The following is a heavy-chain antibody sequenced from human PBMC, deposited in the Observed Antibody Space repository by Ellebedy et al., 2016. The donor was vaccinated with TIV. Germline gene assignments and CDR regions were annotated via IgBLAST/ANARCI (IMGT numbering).Heavy chain of an antibody. CDR1: GFTFKHYW. Sequence: PGGSLRLSCAASGFTFKHYWMSWVRQAPAKGLEWLAFIKEDGSESHYVDSVKGRFTISRDNGKDSLYIQINSLSAEETAMYYCARDRGGRSGMDCWGQGTLGTVSS. CDR3: ARDRGGRSGMDC. D-gene: IGHD1-26*01. J-gene: IGHJ4*02. CDR2: IKEDGSES. V-gene: IGHV3-7*01.